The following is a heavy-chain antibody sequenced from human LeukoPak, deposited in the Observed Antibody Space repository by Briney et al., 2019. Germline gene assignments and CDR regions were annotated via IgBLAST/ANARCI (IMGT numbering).Heavy chain of an antibody. Sequence: GGSLRLSCAASGFTFSSYSMNLVRQAPWKGPEWVSYISSSSSTIYYADSVKGRFTISRDNAKNSLYLQMNSLRDEDTAVYYCHYYDSSGYDFEDYWGQGTLVTVSS. CDR1: GFTFSSYS. V-gene: IGHV3-48*02. CDR2: ISSSSSTI. J-gene: IGHJ4*02. D-gene: IGHD3-22*01. CDR3: HYYDSSGYDFEDY.